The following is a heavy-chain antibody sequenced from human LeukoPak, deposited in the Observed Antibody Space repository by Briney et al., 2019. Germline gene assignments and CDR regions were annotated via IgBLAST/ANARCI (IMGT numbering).Heavy chain of an antibody. J-gene: IGHJ4*02. V-gene: IGHV1-18*04. CDR2: IGAYNGDT. CDR1: GYTFTSFG. Sequence: GASVKVSCKPSGYTFTSFGISWVRQAPGQGLEWMGWIGAYNGDTNYAQKFQGRVTMTTDTSTSTAYMDLRSLRSDDTAVYYCTRDHCSGDNCPSFDYRGKGTLVTVSS. D-gene: IGHD2-15*01. CDR3: TRDHCSGDNCPSFDY.